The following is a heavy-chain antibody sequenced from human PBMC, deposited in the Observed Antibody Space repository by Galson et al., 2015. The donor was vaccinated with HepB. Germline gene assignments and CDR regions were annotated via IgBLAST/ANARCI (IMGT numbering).Heavy chain of an antibody. J-gene: IGHJ3*02. CDR3: ARETLYDSSGYCYVDAFDI. Sequence: SVKVSCKASGYTFTGYYMHWVRQAPGQGLEWMGWINPNSGGTNYAQKFQGRVTMTRDTSISTAYMELSRLRSDDTAVYYCARETLYDSSGYCYVDAFDIWGQGTMVTVSS. D-gene: IGHD3-22*01. CDR1: GYTFTGYY. CDR2: INPNSGGT. V-gene: IGHV1-2*02.